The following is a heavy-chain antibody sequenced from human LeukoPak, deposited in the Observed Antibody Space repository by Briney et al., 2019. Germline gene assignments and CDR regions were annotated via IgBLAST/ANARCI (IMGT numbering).Heavy chain of an antibody. CDR2: ISAYNGNT. CDR1: VYTFTSYG. J-gene: IGHJ3*02. V-gene: IGHV1-18*01. D-gene: IGHD3-10*01. Sequence: ASVKVSCKASVYTFTSYGISWVRQAPGQGLEWMGWISAYNGNTNYAQKLQGRVTMTTDTSTSTAYMELRSLRSDDTAVYYCARDWGPYYYGSGSCPDAFDIWGQGTMVTVSS. CDR3: ARDWGPYYYGSGSCPDAFDI.